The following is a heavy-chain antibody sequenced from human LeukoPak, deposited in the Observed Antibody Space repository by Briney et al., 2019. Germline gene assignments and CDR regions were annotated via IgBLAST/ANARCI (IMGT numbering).Heavy chain of an antibody. CDR2: INPNSGGT. Sequence: VASVKVSCKASGYTFTSYYMHWVRQAPGQGLEWMGWINPNSGGTNYAQKFQGRVTMTRDTSISTAYMELSRLRSDDTAVYYCARAEGSSGWQPLYYFDYWGQGTLVTVSS. J-gene: IGHJ4*02. D-gene: IGHD6-19*01. CDR3: ARAEGSSGWQPLYYFDY. V-gene: IGHV1-2*02. CDR1: GYTFTSYY.